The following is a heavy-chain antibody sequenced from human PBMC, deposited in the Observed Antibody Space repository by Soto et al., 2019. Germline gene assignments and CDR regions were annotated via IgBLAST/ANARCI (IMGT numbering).Heavy chain of an antibody. CDR3: AAGLYCSGGSCYYYYGMDV. CDR1: GYSFTSYW. CDR2: IDPSDSYT. Sequence: GESLKISCKGSGYSFTSYWISWVRQMPGKGLEWMGRIDPSDSYTNYSPSFQGHVTISADKSISTAYLQWNSLKASDTAMYYCAAGLYCSGGSCYYYYGMDVWGQGTTVTVSS. J-gene: IGHJ6*02. D-gene: IGHD2-15*01. V-gene: IGHV5-10-1*01.